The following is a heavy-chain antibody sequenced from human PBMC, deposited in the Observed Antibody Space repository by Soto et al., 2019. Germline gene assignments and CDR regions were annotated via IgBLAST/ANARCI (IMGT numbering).Heavy chain of an antibody. CDR2: ISAYNGNT. CDR3: ARTTSGWDPPTIDY. V-gene: IGHV1-18*01. CDR1: GYTFTSYG. D-gene: IGHD6-19*01. Sequence: GASVKVSCKASGYTFTSYGISWVRQAPGQGLEWMGWISAYNGNTNYAQKLQGRVTMTTDTSTSTAYVELRSLRSDDTAVYYCARTTSGWDPPTIDYWGQGTLVTVSS. J-gene: IGHJ4*02.